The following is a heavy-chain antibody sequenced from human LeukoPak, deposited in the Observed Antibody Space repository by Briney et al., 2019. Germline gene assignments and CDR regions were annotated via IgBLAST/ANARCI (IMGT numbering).Heavy chain of an antibody. CDR2: IWPDGSEK. D-gene: IGHD4-17*01. CDR1: GFSFSNSY. CDR3: ARLLGFVTTFDY. J-gene: IGHJ4*02. V-gene: IGHV3-7*01. Sequence: PGGSLRLSCGTSGFSFSNSYMSWVRQGPGQGLEWVATIWPDGSEKKYMDSLRDRFTISRDNARDLLFLQMNSLSVEDTAVHFCARLLGFVTTFDYWGQGALVTVSS.